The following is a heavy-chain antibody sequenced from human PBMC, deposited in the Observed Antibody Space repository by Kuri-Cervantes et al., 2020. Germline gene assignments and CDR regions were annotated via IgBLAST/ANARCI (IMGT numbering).Heavy chain of an antibody. D-gene: IGHD6-6*01. Sequence: GGSLRLSCAASGFTFSDYYMSWIRQAPGKGLEWVSYISSSGSTIYYADSVKGRFTISRDNSKNTLYLQMNSLRAEDTAVYYCARAHIAARRHQGRYYYYYMDVWGKGTTVTVSS. V-gene: IGHV3-11*04. J-gene: IGHJ6*03. CDR3: ARAHIAARRHQGRYYYYYMDV. CDR2: ISSSGSTI. CDR1: GFTFSDYY.